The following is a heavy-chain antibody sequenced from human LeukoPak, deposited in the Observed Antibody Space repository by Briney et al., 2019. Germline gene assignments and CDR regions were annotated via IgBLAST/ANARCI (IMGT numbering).Heavy chain of an antibody. CDR3: ARGPPIEQWLTMMNFDY. CDR2: ISGSGGST. J-gene: IGHJ4*02. V-gene: IGHV3-23*01. CDR1: GFTFSSYA. Sequence: PGGSLRLSCAASGFTFSSYAMSWVRQAPGKGLEWVSAISGSGGSTYYADSVKGRFTISRDNSKNTLYLQMNSLRAEDTAVYYCARGPPIEQWLTMMNFDYWGQGTLVTVSS. D-gene: IGHD6-19*01.